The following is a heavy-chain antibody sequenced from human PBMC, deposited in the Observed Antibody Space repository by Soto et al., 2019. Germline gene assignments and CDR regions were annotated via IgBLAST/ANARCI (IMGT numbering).Heavy chain of an antibody. V-gene: IGHV3-74*01. Sequence: EEQLVESGGGLVQPGGSLRLSCAASGFTFSSYWMHWVRQAPGKGLVWVSRINPGGSITAYADSVKGRFSISRDNDKNTQYLQMSTLRGDDTAVYYCARVPTEKYGVLNYWGQGTLVTVSS. CDR1: GFTFSSYW. D-gene: IGHD2-8*01. CDR2: INPGGSIT. CDR3: ARVPTEKYGVLNY. J-gene: IGHJ4*02.